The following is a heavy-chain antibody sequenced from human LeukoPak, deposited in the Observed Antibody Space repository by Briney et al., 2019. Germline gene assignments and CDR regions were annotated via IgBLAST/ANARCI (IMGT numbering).Heavy chain of an antibody. CDR1: GFTFSSYS. V-gene: IGHV3-21*01. J-gene: IGHJ4*02. CDR2: ISSSSSYI. D-gene: IGHD1-1*01. CDR3: ARVAMERRLDY. Sequence: GGSLRLSCAASGFTFSSYSMNWVRQAPGKGLGWVSSISSSSSYIYYADSVKGRFTISRDNAKNSLYLQMNSLRAEDTAVYYCARVAMERRLDYWGQGTLVTVSS.